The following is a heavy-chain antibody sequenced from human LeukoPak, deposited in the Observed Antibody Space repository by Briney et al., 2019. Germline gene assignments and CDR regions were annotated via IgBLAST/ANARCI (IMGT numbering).Heavy chain of an antibody. CDR2: IWYEGSNK. Sequence: GGSLRLSCAASGFTFSRYGMHWVRQATGKGLEWVAVIWYEGSNKYYAESVKGGFTISRDYSKNTLYLQMNSLRAEDTAVYYCAKDLDYWGQGTLVTVSS. J-gene: IGHJ4*02. CDR3: AKDLDY. CDR1: GFTFSRYG. V-gene: IGHV3-33*06.